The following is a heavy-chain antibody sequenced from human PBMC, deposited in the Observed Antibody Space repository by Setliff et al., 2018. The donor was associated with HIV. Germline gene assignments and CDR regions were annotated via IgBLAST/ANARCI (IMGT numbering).Heavy chain of an antibody. Sequence: SETLSLTCTVSGDSFSSRAVYWGWIRQPPGKGLEWLGSIHYDGATYYGPFLKSRVTTSLDTSKNQFSLNLSTVTAADTATYYCGRSVFGGVSAAGRGYYFYMDGWGKGTTVTVSS. CDR2: IHYDGAT. CDR1: GDSFSSRAVY. J-gene: IGHJ6*03. V-gene: IGHV4-39*07. CDR3: GRSVFGGVSAAGRGYYFYMDG. D-gene: IGHD3-16*01.